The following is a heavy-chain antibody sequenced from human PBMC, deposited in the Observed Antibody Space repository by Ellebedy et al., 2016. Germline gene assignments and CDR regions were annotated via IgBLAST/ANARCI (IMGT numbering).Heavy chain of an antibody. V-gene: IGHV4-59*02. J-gene: IGHJ3*01. CDR3: AKWNGGWYAFEV. CDR1: GGSVSSDY. CDR2: VFHTGTT. Sequence: SETLSLTCNISGGSVSSDYWNWIRRPPGEGLEWIGYVFHTGTTNYNPSLKSPVTMSVDTSKSQFSLRLTSVTAADTAVYYCAKWNGGWYAFEVWGQGTMVTVSS. D-gene: IGHD6-19*01.